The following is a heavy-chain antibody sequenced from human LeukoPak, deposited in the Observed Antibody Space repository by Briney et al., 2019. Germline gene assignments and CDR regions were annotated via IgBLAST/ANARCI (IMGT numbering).Heavy chain of an antibody. CDR3: ARDQSARGYSYGSYY. CDR2: ISSSSSYI. J-gene: IGHJ4*02. D-gene: IGHD5-18*01. CDR1: GFTFSSYS. V-gene: IGHV3-21*01. Sequence: GGSLRLSCAASGFTFSSYSMNWVRQAPGKGLEWVSSISSSSSYIYYADSVKGRFTISRDNAKNSLYLQMNSLRAEDTAVYYCARDQSARGYSYGSYYWGQGTLVTVSS.